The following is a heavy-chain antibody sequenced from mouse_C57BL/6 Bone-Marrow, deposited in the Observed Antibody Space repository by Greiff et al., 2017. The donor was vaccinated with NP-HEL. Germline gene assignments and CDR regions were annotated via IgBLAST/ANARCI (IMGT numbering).Heavy chain of an antibody. CDR3: ARLGKWYYAMDY. CDR2: IDPSDSYT. Sequence: LQQPGAELVMPGASVKLSCKASGYTFTSYWMHWVKQRPGQGLEWIGEIDPSDSYTNYNQKFKGKSTLTVDKSSSTAYMQLSSLTSEDSAVYYCARLGKWYYAMDYWGQGTSVTVSS. D-gene: IGHD4-1*01. V-gene: IGHV1-69*01. CDR1: GYTFTSYW. J-gene: IGHJ4*01.